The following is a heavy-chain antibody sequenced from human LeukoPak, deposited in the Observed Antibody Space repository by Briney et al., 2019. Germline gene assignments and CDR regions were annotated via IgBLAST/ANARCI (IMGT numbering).Heavy chain of an antibody. J-gene: IGHJ6*04. CDR1: GFTFSSYA. V-gene: IGHV3-23*01. CDR3: AKDNTVTSSFNVDV. D-gene: IGHD3-16*02. Sequence: GGSLRLSCAASGFTFSSYAMSWVRQAPGKGLEWVSAISGSSGSTYYADSVKGRFTISRNYSKNTLYLQMNSLRADDTAVYYCAKDNTVTSSFNVDVWGKGTTVTVSS. CDR2: ISGSSGST.